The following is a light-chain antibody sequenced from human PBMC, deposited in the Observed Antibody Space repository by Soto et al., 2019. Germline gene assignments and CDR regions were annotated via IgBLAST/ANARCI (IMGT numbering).Light chain of an antibody. CDR2: GSF. CDR1: QSLSSSY. V-gene: IGKV3-20*01. J-gene: IGKJ5*01. CDR3: QQYGTLIT. Sequence: EIVLTQSPGTLSLSPGERATLSCRASQSLSSSYLAWCQQKPGQAPRLLIYGSFSRATGIPDRFSGSGSGTDSTLTISRLEPEDSAVYYCQQYGTLITFGQGTRLEIK.